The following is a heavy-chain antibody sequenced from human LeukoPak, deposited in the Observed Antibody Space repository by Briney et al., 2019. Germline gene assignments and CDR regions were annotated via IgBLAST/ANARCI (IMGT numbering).Heavy chain of an antibody. D-gene: IGHD6-13*01. V-gene: IGHV1-18*01. CDR3: ARDSWAKSGPHSSSWYRAYYYYYGMDV. CDR1: GYTFTSYG. Sequence: ASVKVSCKASGYTFTSYGISWVRQAPGQGLEWMGWISAYNGNTNYAQKLQGRVTMTTDTSTSTAYMALRSLRSDDTAVYYCARDSWAKSGPHSSSWYRAYYYYYGMDVWGQRTTVTVSS. CDR2: ISAYNGNT. J-gene: IGHJ6*02.